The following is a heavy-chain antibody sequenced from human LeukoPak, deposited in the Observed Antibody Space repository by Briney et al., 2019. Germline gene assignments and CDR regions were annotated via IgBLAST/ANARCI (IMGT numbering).Heavy chain of an antibody. CDR2: VPYSGTT. CDR1: GGSISGGTYY. CDR3: ARHGGYIFLNWFDP. J-gene: IGHJ5*01. Sequence: PSETLSLTCTVSGGSISGGTYYWGWIRQPPGKGLEWIGTVPYSGTTYYKSSLKSRVTISVDTSKNQFSLYLNSVTAADTAVYYCARHGGYIFLNWFDPWGQGTLVTVSS. V-gene: IGHV4-39*01. D-gene: IGHD6-19*01.